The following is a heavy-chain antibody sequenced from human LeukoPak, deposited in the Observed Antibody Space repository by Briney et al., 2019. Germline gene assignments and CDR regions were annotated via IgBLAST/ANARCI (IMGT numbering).Heavy chain of an antibody. D-gene: IGHD2-15*01. Sequence: GGSLRLSCVASGFTFRRYAMSWVRQAPGKGLEWVSGISAGGTTYYADSVKGRFTISRDNAKNPLYLQMNSLRAEDTAVYYCARDPFAASNNWFDPWGQGTLVTVSS. V-gene: IGHV3-23*01. J-gene: IGHJ5*02. CDR3: ARDPFAASNNWFDP. CDR1: GFTFRRYA. CDR2: ISAGGTT.